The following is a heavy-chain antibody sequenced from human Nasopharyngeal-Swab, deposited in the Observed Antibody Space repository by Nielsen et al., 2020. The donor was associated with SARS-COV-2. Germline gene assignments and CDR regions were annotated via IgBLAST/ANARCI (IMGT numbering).Heavy chain of an antibody. CDR3: ARGCSSISCPQGVGWFDP. CDR2: INAGNGNT. V-gene: IGHV1-3*01. D-gene: IGHD2-2*01. J-gene: IGHJ5*02. Sequence: WVRQAPGQRLEWMGWINAGNGNTKYSQKFQGRVTITRDTSASTAYMELSSLRSEDTAVYYCARGCSSISCPQGVGWFDPWGQGTLVTVSS.